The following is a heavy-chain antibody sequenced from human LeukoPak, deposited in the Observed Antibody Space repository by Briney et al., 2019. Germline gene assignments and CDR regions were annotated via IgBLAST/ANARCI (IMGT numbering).Heavy chain of an antibody. J-gene: IGHJ4*02. CDR3: ARYSSSWIL. CDR2: IYSGGST. Sequence: GGSLRLSCAASGFTFSSYGMHWVRQAPGKGLEWVSVIYSGGSTYYADSVKGRFTISRDNSKNTLYLQMNSLRAEDTAVYYCARYSSSWILWGQGTLVTVSS. D-gene: IGHD6-13*01. CDR1: GFTFSSYG. V-gene: IGHV3-53*01.